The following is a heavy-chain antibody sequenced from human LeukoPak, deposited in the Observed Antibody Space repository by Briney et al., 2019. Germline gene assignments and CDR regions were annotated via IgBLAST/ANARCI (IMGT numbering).Heavy chain of an antibody. CDR1: GYTFTSYA. Sequence: GASVKVSCKASGYTFTSYAINWVRQATGQGLEWMGWMNPNSGNTGYAQKFQGRVTITRNTSISTAYMELSSLRSEDTAVYYCARLYGSGSYYYYYMDVWGKGTTVTVSS. CDR2: MNPNSGNT. J-gene: IGHJ6*03. V-gene: IGHV1-8*03. D-gene: IGHD3-10*01. CDR3: ARLYGSGSYYYYYMDV.